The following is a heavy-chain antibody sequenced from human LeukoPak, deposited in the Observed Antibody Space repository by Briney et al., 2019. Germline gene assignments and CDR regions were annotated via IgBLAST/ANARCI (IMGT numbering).Heavy chain of an antibody. CDR1: GYTFTVYY. CDR3: ARRVRYDFWSGYDGITGTNYFDY. J-gene: IGHJ4*02. CDR2: ISPKRGGT. Sequence: ASVTVSFKASGYTFTVYYMHWVRQAPGQGGGGVGWISPKRGGTNYAQTFQGRVTMTRDTSISTAYMELSRLRSDDTAVYYCARRVRYDFWSGYDGITGTNYFDYWGQGTLVTVSS. V-gene: IGHV1-2*02. D-gene: IGHD3-3*01.